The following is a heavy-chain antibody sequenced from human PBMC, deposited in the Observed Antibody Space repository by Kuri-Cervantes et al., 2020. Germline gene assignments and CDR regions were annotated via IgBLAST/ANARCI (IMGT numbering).Heavy chain of an antibody. J-gene: IGHJ5*02. CDR2: MNPNSGNT. D-gene: IGHD2-15*01. V-gene: IGHV1-8*01. CDR3: ASVVVAATHWFDP. Sequence: ASVKVSCKASGYTFTSYDINWVRQVPGQGLEWMGWMNPNSGNTGYAQKFQGRVTMTRNTSISTAYMELSSLRSDDTAVYYCASVVVAATHWFDPWGQGTLVTVSS. CDR1: GYTFTSYD.